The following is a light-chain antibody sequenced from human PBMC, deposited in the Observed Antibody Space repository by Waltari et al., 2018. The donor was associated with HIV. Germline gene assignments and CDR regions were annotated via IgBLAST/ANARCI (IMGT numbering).Light chain of an antibody. CDR3: QLFGTSPPFT. CDR2: GAS. Sequence: IVLTQSPGTLSLSPGQRATLSCRASQSVSSNYLAWYQHKPGQAPRLLIYGASRRAAGIPDRFSGSGSGTDFTLIISRLEPEDFAVYYCQLFGTSPPFTFGPGTKVDIK. CDR1: QSVSSNY. V-gene: IGKV3-20*01. J-gene: IGKJ3*01.